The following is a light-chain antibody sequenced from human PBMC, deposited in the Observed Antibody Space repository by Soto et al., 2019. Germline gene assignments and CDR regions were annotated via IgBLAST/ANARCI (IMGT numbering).Light chain of an antibody. CDR1: QSVSIN. Sequence: EIVMTRSPATLSVSPGERATLSCRAGQSVSINLAWYQQRPGQAPRLLIYGASTRATGVPARFSGGGSGTEFTLTITSLQSEDFAVYWCQQYNNWPLTFGPGTRLEIK. J-gene: IGKJ5*01. CDR2: GAS. V-gene: IGKV3D-15*01. CDR3: QQYNNWPLT.